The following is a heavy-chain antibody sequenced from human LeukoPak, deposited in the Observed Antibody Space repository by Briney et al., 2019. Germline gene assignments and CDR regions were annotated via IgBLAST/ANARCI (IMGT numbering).Heavy chain of an antibody. CDR2: INPNSGGT. Sequence: APVKVSCKASGYTFTGYYMHWVRQAPGQGLEWMEWINPNSGGTNYAQKFQGWVTMTRDTSISTAYMELSRLRSDDTAVYYCARCGYCSSTSCSRGAFDIWGQGTIVTVSS. V-gene: IGHV1-2*04. J-gene: IGHJ3*02. CDR1: GYTFTGYY. D-gene: IGHD2-2*01. CDR3: ARCGYCSSTSCSRGAFDI.